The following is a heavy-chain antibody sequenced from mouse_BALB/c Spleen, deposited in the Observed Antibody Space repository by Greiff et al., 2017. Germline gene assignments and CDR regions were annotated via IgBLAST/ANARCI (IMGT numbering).Heavy chain of an antibody. D-gene: IGHD2-3*01. CDR2: IDPENGDT. V-gene: IGHV14-4*02. CDR3: NAWIYDGYRGAMDY. J-gene: IGHJ4*01. CDR1: GFNIKDYY. Sequence: EVQLQESGAELVRSGASVKLSCTASGFNIKDYYMHWVKQRPEQGLEWIGWIDPENGDTEYAPKFQGKATMTADTSSNTAYLQLSSLTSEDTAVYYCNAWIYDGYRGAMDYWGQGTSVTVSS.